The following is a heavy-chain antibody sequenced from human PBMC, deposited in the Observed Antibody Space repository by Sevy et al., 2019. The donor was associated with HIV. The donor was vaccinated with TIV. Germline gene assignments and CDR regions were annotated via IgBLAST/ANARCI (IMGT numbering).Heavy chain of an antibody. J-gene: IGHJ4*02. D-gene: IGHD3-9*01. CDR2: IGGSGGST. CDR1: GFTFTDYV. Sequence: GGSLRLSCTASGFTFTDYVMNWVRQAPGRGLEWVSSIGGSGGSTHYADSVKGRFTISRDNSKNTLYLQMNSLRAEDTAVYYCATYRMSDWFFASWGQGTLVTASS. CDR3: ATYRMSDWFFAS. V-gene: IGHV3-23*01.